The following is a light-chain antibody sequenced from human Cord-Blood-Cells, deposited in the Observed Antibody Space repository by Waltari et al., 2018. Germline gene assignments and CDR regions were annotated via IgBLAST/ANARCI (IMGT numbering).Light chain of an antibody. CDR1: SRDVGRYYL. Sequence: QSALTQPASVSGSPGQSITNSCTGTSRDVGRYYLVSWYQPHPSKAPKLMIYEGSKRPSGVSNRFSGSKSGNTASLTISGRQAEDEADYYCCSYAGSSTWVFGGGTKLTVL. CDR3: CSYAGSSTWV. V-gene: IGLV2-23*01. J-gene: IGLJ3*02. CDR2: EGS.